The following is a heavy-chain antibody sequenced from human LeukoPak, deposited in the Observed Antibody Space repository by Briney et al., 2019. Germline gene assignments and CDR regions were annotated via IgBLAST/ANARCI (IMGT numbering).Heavy chain of an antibody. V-gene: IGHV6-1*01. Sequence: SQTLSLTCAISGDSVSSSSAAWNWIRQSPSRGLEWLGRTYYRTRWYNDYAVSMKSRITINPDTSKNQFSPQLNSLTPEDTAVYYCARDFPSTSWYAMNWFDPWGQGTLVTVSS. D-gene: IGHD6-13*01. J-gene: IGHJ5*02. CDR1: GDSVSSSSAA. CDR3: ARDFPSTSWYAMNWFDP. CDR2: TYYRTRWYN.